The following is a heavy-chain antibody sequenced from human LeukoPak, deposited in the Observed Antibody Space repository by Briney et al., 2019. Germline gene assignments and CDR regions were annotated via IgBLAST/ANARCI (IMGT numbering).Heavy chain of an antibody. CDR1: GFTFSSYA. D-gene: IGHD1-26*01. CDR3: ARPPPWELLHFDY. V-gene: IGHV3-30*04. J-gene: IGHJ4*02. CDR2: ISYDGSNK. Sequence: GGSLRLSCAASGFTFSSYAMRWVRQAPGKGLEWVAVISYDGSNKYYADSVKGRFTISRDNSKNTLYLQMNSLRAEDTAVYYCARPPPWELLHFDYWGQGTLVTVSS.